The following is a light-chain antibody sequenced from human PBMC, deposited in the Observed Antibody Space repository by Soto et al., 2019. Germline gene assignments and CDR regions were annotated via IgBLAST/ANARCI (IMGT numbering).Light chain of an antibody. CDR3: HEYNTWPWT. V-gene: IGKV3-15*01. CDR2: GAS. J-gene: IGKJ1*01. CDR1: QGLNRN. Sequence: TPSPATLSVSPGEGVTLSCRTSQGLNRNLAWYQQKLGQAPRVLIYGASTRATGIPARFSGSGSGTEFILTISSLQSEDFAVYYCHEYNTWPWTFGQGTKVDI.